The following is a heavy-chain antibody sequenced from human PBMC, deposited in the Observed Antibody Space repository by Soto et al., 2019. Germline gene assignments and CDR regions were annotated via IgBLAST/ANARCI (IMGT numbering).Heavy chain of an antibody. J-gene: IGHJ4*02. CDR1: GFTFSSYE. Sequence: LRLSCAAPGFTFSSYEMNWVRQAPGKGLEWVSYISSSGSSIGYADAVKGRFSVSRDNAKNSLYLQMNSLRAEDTAVYYCAREKAYCGGDCNDYWGQGTLVTVSS. CDR3: AREKAYCGGDCNDY. D-gene: IGHD2-21*02. CDR2: ISSSGSSI. V-gene: IGHV3-48*03.